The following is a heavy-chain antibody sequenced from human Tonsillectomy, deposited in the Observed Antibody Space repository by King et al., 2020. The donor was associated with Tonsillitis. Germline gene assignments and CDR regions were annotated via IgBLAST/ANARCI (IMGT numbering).Heavy chain of an antibody. CDR3: AHRRVVAAGYL. CDR2: IYCNDDK. V-gene: IGHV2-5*01. CDR1: VFLLSSSGVG. D-gene: IGHD2-2*01. Sequence: ITLKESGPTLVKPTQTLTLTCTFSVFLLSSSGVGGGCVRQPPAKALEWLSLIYCNDDKRYSPSMKSRLTTTKETSKNQVVLTMTNMDPVDTATYYCAHRRVVAAGYLWGQGTLVTVSS. J-gene: IGHJ5*02.